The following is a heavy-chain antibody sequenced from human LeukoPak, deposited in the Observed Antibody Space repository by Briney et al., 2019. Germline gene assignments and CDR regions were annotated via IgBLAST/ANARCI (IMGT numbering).Heavy chain of an antibody. D-gene: IGHD5-12*01. J-gene: IGHJ4*02. CDR1: GFTFSSYA. Sequence: GGSLRLSCAASGFTFSSYAMSWVRQAPGKGLEWVSAISGTGGSTYYADSVKGRFTISRDNSKNTMYLQMNSLRAEDTAVYYCAKDRYTGYGPQYDYWGQGTLVTVSS. CDR2: ISGTGGST. V-gene: IGHV3-23*01. CDR3: AKDRYTGYGPQYDY.